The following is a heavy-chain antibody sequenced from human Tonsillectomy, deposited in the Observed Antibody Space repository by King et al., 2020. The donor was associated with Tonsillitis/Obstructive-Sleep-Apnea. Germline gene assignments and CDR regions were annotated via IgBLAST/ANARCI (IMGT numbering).Heavy chain of an antibody. Sequence: QLQESGPGLVKPSETLSLTCTVSGGSISSYYWNWIRQPPGKGLEWIGHIYYSGSTNYNPSLKSRVTISVDTSKKQLSLKLSSVTAADTAVYYCARDMVLEAGGNAFDIWGHGTMVIVSS. D-gene: IGHD2-8*01. CDR1: GGSISSYY. V-gene: IGHV4-59*01. CDR3: ARDMVLEAGGNAFDI. CDR2: IYYSGST. J-gene: IGHJ3*02.